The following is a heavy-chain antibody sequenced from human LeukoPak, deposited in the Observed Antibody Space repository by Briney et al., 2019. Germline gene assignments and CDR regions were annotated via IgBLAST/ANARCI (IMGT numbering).Heavy chain of an antibody. V-gene: IGHV3-15*01. J-gene: IGHJ4*02. Sequence: GGSLRLSCAASGFTFSNAWMSWVRQAPGKGLEWVGRIKSKTDGGTTDYAAPVKGRFTISRDDSKNTLYLQMNSLKTEDTAVYYCTRVRYGGYGALDYWGQGTLVTVSS. D-gene: IGHD5-12*01. CDR2: IKSKTDGGTT. CDR1: GFTFSNAW. CDR3: TRVRYGGYGALDY.